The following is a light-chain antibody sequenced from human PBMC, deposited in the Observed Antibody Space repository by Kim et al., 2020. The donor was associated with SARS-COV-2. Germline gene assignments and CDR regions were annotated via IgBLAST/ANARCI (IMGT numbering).Light chain of an antibody. V-gene: IGLV1-44*01. J-gene: IGLJ3*02. Sequence: ELTQPPSASGTPGQRVTISCAGSSSDIGSNTVSWYQQLPGTTPKLLIYSNVQRPSGVPHRFSGSKSGTSASLAISGLQSEDEADYYCASWDDNLGGWVFGGGTQLTVL. CDR1: SSDIGSNT. CDR3: ASWDDNLGGWV. CDR2: SNV.